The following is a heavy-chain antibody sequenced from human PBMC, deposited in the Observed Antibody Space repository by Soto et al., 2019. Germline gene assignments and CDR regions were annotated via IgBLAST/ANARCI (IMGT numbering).Heavy chain of an antibody. D-gene: IGHD5-12*01. Sequence: TGGSLRLSCAASGFTFSDYYMSWIRQAPGKGLEWVSYISSSGSTIYYADSVKGRFTISRDNAKNSLYLQMNSLRAEDTAVYYCARVKRRRSGYEDRGYWGQGTLVTVSS. CDR2: ISSSGSTI. J-gene: IGHJ4*02. CDR3: ARVKRRRSGYEDRGY. CDR1: GFTFSDYY. V-gene: IGHV3-11*01.